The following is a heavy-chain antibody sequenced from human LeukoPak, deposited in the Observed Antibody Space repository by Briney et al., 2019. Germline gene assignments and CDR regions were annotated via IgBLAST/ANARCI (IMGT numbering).Heavy chain of an antibody. CDR3: AKDTAGHYDILTGGIDY. Sequence: GGSLRLSCAASGFTFSSYSMNWVRQAPGKGLEWVSSISSSSSYIYYADSVKGRFTISRDNAKNSLYLQMNSLRAEDTALYYCAKDTAGHYDILTGGIDYWGQGTLVTVSS. J-gene: IGHJ4*02. V-gene: IGHV3-21*04. CDR2: ISSSSSYI. CDR1: GFTFSSYS. D-gene: IGHD3-9*01.